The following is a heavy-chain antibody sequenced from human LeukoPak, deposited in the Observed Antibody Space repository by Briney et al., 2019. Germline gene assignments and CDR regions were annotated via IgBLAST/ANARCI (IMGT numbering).Heavy chain of an antibody. CDR2: IYYSGST. V-gene: IGHV4-59*01. Sequence: TSETLSLTCTVSGGSISSYYWSWNRQPPGKGLEWIGYIYYSGSTNYNPSLKSRVTISVDTSKNKFSLKLSSVTAADTAVYYCARSTVTTYFDYWGQGTLVTVSS. D-gene: IGHD4-17*01. CDR1: GGSISSYY. CDR3: ARSTVTTYFDY. J-gene: IGHJ4*02.